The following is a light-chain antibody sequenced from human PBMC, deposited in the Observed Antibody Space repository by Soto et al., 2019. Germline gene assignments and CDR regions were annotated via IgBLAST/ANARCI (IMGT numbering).Light chain of an antibody. V-gene: IGLV2-18*02. CDR2: EVS. CDR1: SSDVGSYNR. CDR3: SSYTSSSTYV. J-gene: IGLJ1*01. Sequence: QSVLTRPPSVSGSPGQPVTISCTGTSSDVGSYNRVSWYQQPPGTAPKLMIYEVSNRPSGVPDRFSGSKSGNTASLTISGLQAEDEADYYCSSYTSSSTYVFGTGTKVTVL.